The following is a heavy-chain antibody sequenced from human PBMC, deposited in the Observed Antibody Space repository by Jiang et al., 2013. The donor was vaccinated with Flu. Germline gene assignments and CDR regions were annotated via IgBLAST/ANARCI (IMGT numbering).Heavy chain of an antibody. Sequence: SLTCTVSGYSISSGYVLGLDPAAPRKGLEWIGSIYHSGTTYYNPSLRSRVTISVVTSKNQFSLKLSSVTAADTAVFYCARSAVGANTNYYGMDVWGQGTTVIVSS. CDR3: ARSAVGANTNYYGMDV. CDR1: GYSISSGYV. D-gene: IGHD1-26*01. CDR2: IYHSGTT. V-gene: IGHV4-38-2*02. J-gene: IGHJ6*02.